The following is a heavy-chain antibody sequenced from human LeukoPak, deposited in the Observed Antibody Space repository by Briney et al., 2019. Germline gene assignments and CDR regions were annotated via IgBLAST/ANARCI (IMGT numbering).Heavy chain of an antibody. Sequence: AVTVSCTASGGTFSSYAISWVRQAPGQGREWMGRIIPILGIANYAQKFQGRVTITADKSTSTAYMELSSLRSEDTAVYYCARHPVVAATRASYFDYWGQGTLVTVSS. CDR3: ARHPVVAATRASYFDY. CDR2: IIPILGIA. V-gene: IGHV1-69*04. D-gene: IGHD2-15*01. J-gene: IGHJ4*02. CDR1: GGTFSSYA.